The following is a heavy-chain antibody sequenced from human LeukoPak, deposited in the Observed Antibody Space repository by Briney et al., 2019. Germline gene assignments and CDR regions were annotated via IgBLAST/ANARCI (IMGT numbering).Heavy chain of an antibody. J-gene: IGHJ4*02. CDR2: INSDGSIT. Sequence: GGSLRLSCAASGFTFSSYWMHWVRQAPGKGLVWVSRINSDGSITKYADSVKGRFTISRDNAKNTVYLQMNGLRAEDTAVYYCATSRTFDYWGQGTLVTVSS. CDR3: ATSRTFDY. V-gene: IGHV3-74*01. D-gene: IGHD2-8*01. CDR1: GFTFSSYW.